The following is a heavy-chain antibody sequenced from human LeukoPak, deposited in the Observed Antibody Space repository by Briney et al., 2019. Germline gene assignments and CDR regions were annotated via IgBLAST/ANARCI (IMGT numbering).Heavy chain of an antibody. CDR1: GGTFSSYA. D-gene: IGHD5-24*01. Sequence: GASVKVSCKASGGTFSSYAISWVRQAPGQGLEWMGGIIPIFGTANYAQKFQGRVTITADESTSTAYMELSSLRSEDTAVYYCATHPRKHATSPLPSGYSGLDVWGQGTTVTVSS. V-gene: IGHV1-69*13. J-gene: IGHJ6*02. CDR3: ATHPRKHATSPLPSGYSGLDV. CDR2: IIPIFGTA.